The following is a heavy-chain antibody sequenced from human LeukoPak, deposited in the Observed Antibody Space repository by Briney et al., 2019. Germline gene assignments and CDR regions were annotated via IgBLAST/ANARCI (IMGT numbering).Heavy chain of an antibody. J-gene: IGHJ3*01. CDR2: IRYDGSDE. CDR1: GFTLSNYG. CDR3: ARGGRSVIRGPQATFDV. D-gene: IGHD3-10*01. V-gene: IGHV3-30*02. Sequence: PGGSLRLSCAASGFTLSNYGMHWVRQAPGKGLEWLAFIRYDGSDEQYADSVKGRFTISRDYFKNTLYLQMNSLRIEDTALYYCARGGRSVIRGPQATFDVWGQGTMVTVSS.